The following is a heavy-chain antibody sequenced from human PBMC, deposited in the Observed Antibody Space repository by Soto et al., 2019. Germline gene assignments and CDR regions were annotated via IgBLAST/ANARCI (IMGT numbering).Heavy chain of an antibody. Sequence: SETLSLTCTVSGGSISSYYWSWIRQPPGKGLEWIGYIYYSGSTNYNPSLKSRVTISVDTSKNQFSLKLSSVTAADTAVYYCARDTHDAFDIWGQGTMVTVSS. CDR3: ARDTHDAFDI. CDR1: GGSISSYY. J-gene: IGHJ3*02. CDR2: IYYSGST. V-gene: IGHV4-59*01.